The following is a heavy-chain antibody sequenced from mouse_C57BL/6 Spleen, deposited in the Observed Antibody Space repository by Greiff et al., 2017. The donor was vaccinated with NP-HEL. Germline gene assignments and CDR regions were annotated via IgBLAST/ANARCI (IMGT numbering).Heavy chain of an antibody. D-gene: IGHD1-1*01. CDR2: LDPEDGET. Sequence: EVTLMESGAELVKPGASVKLSCTASGFNIKDYYMHWVKQRTEQGLEWIGRLDPEDGETKSAPKFQGKATITADTSSNTAYLQLSSLTSEDTAVYYCARDYYGSSYDGYAMDYWGQGTSVTVSS. CDR1: GFNIKDYY. CDR3: ARDYYGSSYDGYAMDY. V-gene: IGHV14-2*01. J-gene: IGHJ4*01.